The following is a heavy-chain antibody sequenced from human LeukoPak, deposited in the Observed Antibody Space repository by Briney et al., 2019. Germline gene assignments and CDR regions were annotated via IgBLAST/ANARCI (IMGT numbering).Heavy chain of an antibody. CDR2: IKQDGTEK. CDR3: ARDHYDGVGGFDY. CDR1: GFIFSTYW. Sequence: GGSLRLSCAASGFIFSTYWMSWVRQAPGKGLEWVANIKQDGTEKYYVDSVKGRVTISRDNAKSSLYLQMNSLRAEDTAVYYCARDHYDGVGGFDYWGQGTLVTVSS. J-gene: IGHJ4*02. D-gene: IGHD3-22*01. V-gene: IGHV3-7*01.